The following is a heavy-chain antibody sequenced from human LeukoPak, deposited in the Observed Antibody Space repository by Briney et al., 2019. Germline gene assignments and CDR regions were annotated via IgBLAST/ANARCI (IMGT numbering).Heavy chain of an antibody. CDR1: GGSISSSNW. D-gene: IGHD3-22*01. V-gene: IGHV4-4*02. CDR3: ARDLRYYDSSGTDY. Sequence: SETLSLTCAVSGGSISSSNWWSWVRQPPGKGLEWIGEIYHSGSTNYNPSLKSRVTISVDKSKNQFSLKLSSVTAADTAVYYCARDLRYYDSSGTDYWGQGTLVTVSS. J-gene: IGHJ4*02. CDR2: IYHSGST.